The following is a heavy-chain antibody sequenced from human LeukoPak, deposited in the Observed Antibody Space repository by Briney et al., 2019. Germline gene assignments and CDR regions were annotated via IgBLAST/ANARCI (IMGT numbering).Heavy chain of an antibody. CDR2: ISAYNGNT. J-gene: IGHJ6*03. V-gene: IGHV1-18*01. D-gene: IGHD4-17*01. CDR1: GYTFTSYG. Sequence: ASVKVSCKASGYTFTSYGISWVRQAPGQGLEWMGWISAYNGNTNYTQKLQGRVTMTTDTSTITAYMELRSLRSDDTAVYYCARSYGDYVVFHYYYYMDVWGKGTTVTVSS. CDR3: ARSYGDYVVFHYYYYMDV.